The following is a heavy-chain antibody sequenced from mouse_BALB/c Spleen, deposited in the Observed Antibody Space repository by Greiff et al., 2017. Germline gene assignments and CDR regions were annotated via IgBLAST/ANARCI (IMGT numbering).Heavy chain of an antibody. Sequence: EVQGVESGPELVKPGASVKMSCKASGYTFTSYVMHWVKQKPGQGLEWIGYINPYNDGTKYNEKFKGKATLTSDKSSSTAYMELSSLTSEDSAVYYCARWMGGNYGYYAMDYWGQGTSVTVSS. D-gene: IGHD2-1*01. CDR1: GYTFTSYV. CDR2: INPYNDGT. V-gene: IGHV1-14*01. J-gene: IGHJ4*01. CDR3: ARWMGGNYGYYAMDY.